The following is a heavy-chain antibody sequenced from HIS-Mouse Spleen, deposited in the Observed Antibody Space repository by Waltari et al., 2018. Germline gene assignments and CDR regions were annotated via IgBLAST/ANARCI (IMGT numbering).Heavy chain of an antibody. CDR3: ARDRHSNYAGYYYYGMDV. D-gene: IGHD4-4*01. CDR1: GFSLSTSGVG. J-gene: IGHJ6*02. CDR2: IYWDDDK. Sequence: QITLKESGPTLVKPTQTLTLTCTFSGFSLSTSGVGVGWIRQPPGKALEWLARIYWDDDKRYSPSLKSRLTITKDTSKNQVVLTMTNMDPVDTATYYCARDRHSNYAGYYYYGMDVWGQGTTVTVSS. V-gene: IGHV2-5*02.